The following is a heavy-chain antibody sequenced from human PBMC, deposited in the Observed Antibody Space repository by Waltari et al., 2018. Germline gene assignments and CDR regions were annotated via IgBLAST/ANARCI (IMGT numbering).Heavy chain of an antibody. CDR2: VDTEDGET. V-gene: IGHV1-24*01. J-gene: IGHJ6*02. CDR1: GYTLTELS. CDR3: ACSSVAVRKVGYGMDV. Sequence: QVKLVQSGAEAKKPGASVKVSCKVSGYTLTELSMHWVRQAPGKGLEWMGGVDTEDGETSYAQKFQGRVTMTEDTSTDTAYMELSSLGSEDTAVYYCACSSVAVRKVGYGMDVWGQGTTVTVSS. D-gene: IGHD6-19*01.